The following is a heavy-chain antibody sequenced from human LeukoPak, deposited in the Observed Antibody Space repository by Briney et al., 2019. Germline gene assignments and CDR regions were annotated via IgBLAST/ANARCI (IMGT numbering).Heavy chain of an antibody. CDR3: ASLGGWYV. Sequence: SVKVSCKASGGTFSSYAISWVRQAPGRGLEWMGRIIPILGIANYAQKFQGRVTITADKSTSTAYMELSSLRSEDTAVYYCASLGGWYVWGQGTLVTVSS. CDR2: IIPILGIA. V-gene: IGHV1-69*04. CDR1: GGTFSSYA. D-gene: IGHD6-19*01. J-gene: IGHJ4*02.